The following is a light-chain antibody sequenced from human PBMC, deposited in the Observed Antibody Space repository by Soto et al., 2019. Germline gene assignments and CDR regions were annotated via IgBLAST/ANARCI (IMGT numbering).Light chain of an antibody. Sequence: EVVLTQSPGSLSLSPGDRATLSWMASQSLVNTYVAWYQQKAGQAPRLLIFDASTRATGIPDRFSGSGSGTDFTLSISRLEPEDFAVYYCQSYGSSRTFGHGTKVAIK. CDR2: DAS. CDR1: QSLVNTY. V-gene: IGKV3-20*01. J-gene: IGKJ1*01. CDR3: QSYGSSRT.